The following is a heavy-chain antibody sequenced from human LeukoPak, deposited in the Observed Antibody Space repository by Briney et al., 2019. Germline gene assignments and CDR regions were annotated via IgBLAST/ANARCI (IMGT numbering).Heavy chain of an antibody. CDR1: GFAFRTYA. CDR3: AKDLNYGFDS. Sequence: PGGSLRLSCAASGFAFRTYAMSWVRQAPGKGLEGVSAISGSGDKTFYAVSVRGRFTISRDNSKNTLYLQMNSLRAEDTAVYYCAKDLNYGFDSWGQGTLVTVSS. CDR2: ISGSGDKT. D-gene: IGHD3-10*01. V-gene: IGHV3-23*01. J-gene: IGHJ4*02.